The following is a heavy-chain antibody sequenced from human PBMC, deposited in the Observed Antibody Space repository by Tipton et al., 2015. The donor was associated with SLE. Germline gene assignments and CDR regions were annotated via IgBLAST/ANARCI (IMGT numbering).Heavy chain of an antibody. Sequence: TLSLTCTVSGGSISSYYWSWIRQPPGKGLEWIGYIYYSGSTNYNPSLKSRVTISVDTSKNQFSLKLSTVTAADTAVYFCARADIAVAGTFDHWGQGTLVTVSS. CDR1: GGSISSYY. J-gene: IGHJ4*02. V-gene: IGHV4-59*12. D-gene: IGHD6-19*01. CDR2: IYYSGST. CDR3: ARADIAVAGTFDH.